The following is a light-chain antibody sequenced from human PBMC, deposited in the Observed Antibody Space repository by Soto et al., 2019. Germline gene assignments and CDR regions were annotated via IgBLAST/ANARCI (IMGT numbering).Light chain of an antibody. CDR3: QQRSNWPPIFT. Sequence: EIVLTQSPATLSLSPGERATLSCRASQSVSSSLAWYQQKPGQAPRLLLYDVSNRATGIPARFSGSGSETDFNLTISSLEPEDFAVYYCQQRSNWPPIFTFGPGTKVDIK. J-gene: IGKJ3*01. CDR2: DVS. V-gene: IGKV3-11*01. CDR1: QSVSSS.